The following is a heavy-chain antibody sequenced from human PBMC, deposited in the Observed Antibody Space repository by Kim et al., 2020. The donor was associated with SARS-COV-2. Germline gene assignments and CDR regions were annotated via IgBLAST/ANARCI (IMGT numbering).Heavy chain of an antibody. J-gene: IGHJ4*02. CDR2: IWYDGSNK. CDR3: ARALRGRFLEWLSGIDY. V-gene: IGHV3-33*01. Sequence: GGSLRLSCAASGFTFSSYGMHWVRQAPGKGLEWVAVIWYDGSNKYYADSVKGRFTISRDNSKNTLYLQMNSLRAEDTAVYYCARALRGRFLEWLSGIDYWGQGTLVTVSS. D-gene: IGHD3-3*01. CDR1: GFTFSSYG.